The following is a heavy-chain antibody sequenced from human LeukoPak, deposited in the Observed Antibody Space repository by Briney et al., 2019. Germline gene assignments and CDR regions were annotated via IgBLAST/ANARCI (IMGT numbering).Heavy chain of an antibody. J-gene: IGHJ4*02. D-gene: IGHD5-12*01. CDR3: SGGVTRRAGFDY. CDR2: IYSGGST. V-gene: IGHV3-53*04. CDR1: GFTVSSNY. Sequence: GGSLKLSRAASGFTVSSNYMSWVRQAPGKGLEWVSVIYSGGSTYYADSVKGRFTISRHNSKNTLYLQMNSLRAEDTAVYYCSGGVTRRAGFDYWGQGTLVTVSS.